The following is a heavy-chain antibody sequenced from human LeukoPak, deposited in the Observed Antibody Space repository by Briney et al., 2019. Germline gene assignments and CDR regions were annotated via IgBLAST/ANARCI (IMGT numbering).Heavy chain of an antibody. J-gene: IGHJ4*02. D-gene: IGHD6-13*01. CDR2: IYYSGST. Sequence: SETLSLTCTVSGGSISSYYWSWIRQPPGKGLEWIGYIYYSGSTNYNPSLKSRVTISVDTSKNQFSLKLSSVTAADTAVYYCARQGAAAGTNFDYWGQGTLVTVSS. CDR1: GGSISSYY. CDR3: ARQGAAAGTNFDY. V-gene: IGHV4-59*01.